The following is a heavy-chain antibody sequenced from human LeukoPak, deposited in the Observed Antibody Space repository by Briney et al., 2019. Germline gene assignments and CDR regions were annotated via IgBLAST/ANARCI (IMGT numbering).Heavy chain of an antibody. Sequence: SETLSLTCTVSGGSISSYYWSWIRQPPGKGLEWIGYIYYSGSTNYNPSLKSRVTISVDTSKNQFSLKLSSVTAADTAVYYCARESAVAGKEGAYHYYGMDVWGKGTTVTVSS. J-gene: IGHJ6*04. V-gene: IGHV4-59*01. CDR2: IYYSGST. D-gene: IGHD6-19*01. CDR3: ARESAVAGKEGAYHYYGMDV. CDR1: GGSISSYY.